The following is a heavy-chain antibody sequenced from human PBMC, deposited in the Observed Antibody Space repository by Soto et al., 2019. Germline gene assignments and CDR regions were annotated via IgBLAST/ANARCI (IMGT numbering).Heavy chain of an antibody. J-gene: IGHJ6*02. CDR2: ISAYDGNT. V-gene: IGHV1-18*01. Sequence: QAQLVQSGAEVKKPGASVKVSCKASGYTFTSYGIDWVRQAPGQGLEWLGWISAYDGNTKYAQILQGRVSLTTDTSTNTAYMELRSLRSDDTAMYFCARGGYYDSRGSRNYSYYGMNVGGQGTTVTVSS. D-gene: IGHD3-9*01. CDR1: GYTFTSYG. CDR3: ARGGYYDSRGSRNYSYYGMNV.